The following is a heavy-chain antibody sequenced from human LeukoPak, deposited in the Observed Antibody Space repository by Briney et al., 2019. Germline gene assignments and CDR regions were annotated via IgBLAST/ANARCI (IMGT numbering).Heavy chain of an antibody. CDR3: ARDRTMVRGVTKVNWFDP. V-gene: IGHV4-59*01. CDR1: GNSIGTTYY. Sequence: SETLSLTCSVSGNSIGTTYYWGVIRQPPGKGLEWIGYIYYSGSTNYNPSLKSRVTISVDTSKNQFSLKLSSVTAADTAVYYCARDRTMVRGVTKVNWFDPWGQGTLVTVSS. CDR2: IYYSGST. J-gene: IGHJ5*02. D-gene: IGHD3-10*01.